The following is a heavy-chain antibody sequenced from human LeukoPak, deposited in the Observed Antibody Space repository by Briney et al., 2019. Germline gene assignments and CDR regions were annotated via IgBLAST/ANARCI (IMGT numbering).Heavy chain of an antibody. D-gene: IGHD6-13*01. Sequence: PSETLSLTCTVSGGSLGTYYWSWIRQPPGKGLEWIGFRSYSGTTNYNPSLASRVSTEVDRSKNQFSLKLSSVTAADTAVYYCARDTGYSSSSGGQYYFDSWGQGTLVTVSS. CDR3: ARDTGYSSSSGGQYYFDS. CDR1: GGSLGTYY. CDR2: RSYSGTT. J-gene: IGHJ4*02. V-gene: IGHV4-59*12.